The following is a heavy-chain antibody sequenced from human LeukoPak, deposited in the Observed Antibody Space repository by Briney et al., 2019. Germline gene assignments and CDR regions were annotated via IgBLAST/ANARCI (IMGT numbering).Heavy chain of an antibody. V-gene: IGHV3-66*01. CDR1: GFTVSSNF. Sequence: AGGSLRLSCAASGFTVSSNFMSWVRQAPGKGLEWVSVIYSGGSTYYADSVKGRFTISRDISKNTLFLQMNSLRAEDTAVYYCARDLTVYGGNPLYYFDYWGQGTLVGVSS. J-gene: IGHJ4*02. CDR3: ARDLTVYGGNPLYYFDY. CDR2: IYSGGST. D-gene: IGHD4-23*01.